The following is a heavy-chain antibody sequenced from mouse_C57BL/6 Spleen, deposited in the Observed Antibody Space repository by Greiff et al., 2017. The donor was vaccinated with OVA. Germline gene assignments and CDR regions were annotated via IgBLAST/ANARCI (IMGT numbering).Heavy chain of an antibody. CDR2: ISTYYGDA. CDR3: ARFAPYGNLSYWYFDV. J-gene: IGHJ1*03. D-gene: IGHD2-1*01. Sequence: VQVVESGPELVRPGVSVKISCKGSGYTFTDYAMHWVKQSHAKSLEWIGVISTYYGDASYNQKFKDKATMTVDKSSSTAYMELARLTSEDSAVYYCARFAPYGNLSYWYFDVWGTGTTVTVSS. V-gene: IGHV1-67*01. CDR1: GYTFTDYA.